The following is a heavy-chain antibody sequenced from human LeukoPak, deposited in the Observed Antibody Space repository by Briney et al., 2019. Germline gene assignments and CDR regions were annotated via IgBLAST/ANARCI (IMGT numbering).Heavy chain of an antibody. V-gene: IGHV3-48*03. J-gene: IGHJ4*02. D-gene: IGHD1-26*01. CDR2: ISDSGGVI. Sequence: GGSLRLSCAASGCNVNPFELTWVRQPPGLGLEFLSHISDSGGVIMSADSVQGRFILSRDRADNALYLQMNNLGADDTAVYFCAGGPQYTGSFPYWGQGTLVAVSS. CDR1: GCNVNPFE. CDR3: AGGPQYTGSFPY.